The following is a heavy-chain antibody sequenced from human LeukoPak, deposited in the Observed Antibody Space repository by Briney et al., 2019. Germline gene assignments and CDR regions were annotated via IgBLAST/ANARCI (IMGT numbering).Heavy chain of an antibody. CDR1: GFTFSSYA. Sequence: GGSLRLSCAASGFTFSSYAMSWVRQAPGKGLEWVSAISGSGGSTYYADSVKGRFTISRDNSKNTQYLQMNSLRAEDTAVYYCARDLGTGSAFDYWGQGTLVTVSS. D-gene: IGHD1-14*01. V-gene: IGHV3-23*01. CDR2: ISGSGGST. CDR3: ARDLGTGSAFDY. J-gene: IGHJ4*02.